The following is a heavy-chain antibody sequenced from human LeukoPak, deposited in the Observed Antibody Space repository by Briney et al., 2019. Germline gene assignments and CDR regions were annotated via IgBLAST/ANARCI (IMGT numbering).Heavy chain of an antibody. CDR2: IYSSGST. V-gene: IGHV4-59*01. D-gene: IGHD1-26*01. CDR1: GGSISSYY. Sequence: SETLSLTFTVSGGSISSYYWSWIRQPPGKGLEWIGYIYSSGSTNYNPSLKSRVTISVDTSKNQFSLKLSSVTAADTAVYYCAREDVTKWGAAGMDVWGQGTTVTVSS. J-gene: IGHJ6*02. CDR3: AREDVTKWGAAGMDV.